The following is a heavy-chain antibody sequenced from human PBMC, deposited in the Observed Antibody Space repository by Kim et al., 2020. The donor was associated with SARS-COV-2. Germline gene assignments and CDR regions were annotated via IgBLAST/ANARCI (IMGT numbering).Heavy chain of an antibody. D-gene: IGHD2-15*01. CDR2: ISSSSSYI. V-gene: IGHV3-21*01. J-gene: IGHJ4*02. Sequence: GGSLRLSCAASGFTFSSYSMNWVRQAPGKGLEWVSSISSSSSYIYYADSVKGRFTISRDNAKNSLYLQMNSLRAEDTAVYYCARGGDIVVVVAAGMYYFVYCGQGTLVTVSS. CDR1: GFTFSSYS. CDR3: ARGGDIVVVVAAGMYYFVY.